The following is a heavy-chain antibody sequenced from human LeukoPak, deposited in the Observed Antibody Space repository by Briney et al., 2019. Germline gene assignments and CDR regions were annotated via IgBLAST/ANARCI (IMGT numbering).Heavy chain of an antibody. J-gene: IGHJ4*02. CDR1: GFTFSSYV. CDR2: ISDNGVTR. Sequence: PGGSLRLSCAASGFTFSSYVMNWVRQARGKGLEWVSSISDNGVTRYYADSVKGRFTISRDNAKDSLYLQMNTLRAEDTAVYYCARGPRTIFGVITLYYFDSWGQGTLVTVSS. V-gene: IGHV3-48*03. CDR3: ARGPRTIFGVITLYYFDS. D-gene: IGHD3-3*01.